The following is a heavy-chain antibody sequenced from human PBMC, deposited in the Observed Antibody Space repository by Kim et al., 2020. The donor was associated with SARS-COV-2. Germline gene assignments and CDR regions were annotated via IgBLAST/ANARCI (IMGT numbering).Heavy chain of an antibody. CDR1: GGSVSSGSYY. CDR2: IYYSGST. D-gene: IGHD4-17*01. V-gene: IGHV4-61*01. J-gene: IGHJ3*02. Sequence: SETLSLTCTVSGGSVSSGSYYWSWIRQPPGKGLEWIGYIYYSGSTNYNPSLKSRVTISVDTSKNQFSLKLSSVTAADTAVYYCARARYYGDSTIDAFDIWGQGTMVTVSS. CDR3: ARARYYGDSTIDAFDI.